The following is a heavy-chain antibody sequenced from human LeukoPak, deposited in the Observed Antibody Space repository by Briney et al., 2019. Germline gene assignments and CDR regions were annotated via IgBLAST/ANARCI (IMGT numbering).Heavy chain of an antibody. V-gene: IGHV3-9*01. CDR1: GFTFDDYA. CDR3: AKCRSYDILTGSYFDP. Sequence: PGRSLRLSCAASGFTFDDYAMHSVRQAPGKGLEWVSGISWNSGSIGYADSVKGRFTISRDNAKNSLYLQMNSLRAEDTALYYRAKCRSYDILTGSYFDPWGQGTLVTVSS. D-gene: IGHD3-9*01. CDR2: ISWNSGSI. J-gene: IGHJ5*02.